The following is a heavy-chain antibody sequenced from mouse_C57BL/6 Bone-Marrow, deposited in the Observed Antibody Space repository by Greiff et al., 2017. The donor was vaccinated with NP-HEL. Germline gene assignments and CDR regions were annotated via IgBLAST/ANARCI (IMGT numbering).Heavy chain of an antibody. Sequence: VQLQQSGTVLARPGASVKMSCKTSGYTFTSYWMHWVKQRPGQGLEWIRAIYPGNSDTSYNQKFKGKAKLTAVTSASTAYMELSSLTNEDSAVYYCTRCGYYQVNFDVWGTGTTVTVSS. CDR3: TRCGYYQVNFDV. V-gene: IGHV1-5*01. CDR2: IYPGNSDT. J-gene: IGHJ1*03. CDR1: GYTFTSYW. D-gene: IGHD2-3*01.